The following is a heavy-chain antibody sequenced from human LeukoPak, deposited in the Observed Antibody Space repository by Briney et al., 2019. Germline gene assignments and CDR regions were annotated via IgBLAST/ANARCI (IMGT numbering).Heavy chain of an antibody. CDR1: GFTFSSYG. CDR2: ISGSGGST. CDR3: ANVYGSGSYYNEFSDY. V-gene: IGHV3-23*01. D-gene: IGHD3-10*01. Sequence: GGSLRLSCAASGFTFSSYGMHWVRQAPGKGLEWVSAISGSGGSTYYADSVRGRFTISRDNSKNTLYLQMNSLRAEDTAVYYCANVYGSGSYYNEFSDYWGQGTLVTVSS. J-gene: IGHJ4*02.